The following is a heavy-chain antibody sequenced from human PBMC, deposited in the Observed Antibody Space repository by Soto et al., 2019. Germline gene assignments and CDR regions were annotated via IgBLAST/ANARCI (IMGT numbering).Heavy chain of an antibody. Sequence: PGGSLRLSXAASGFTFSYSSMAWVRQAPGKGLEWVSSIDYNSNYMFHADSVRGRFTISRDNARNSLYLQMHSLRAEDTAVYYCAREGSCANYVCLPDYWGQGTLVTVSS. J-gene: IGHJ4*02. CDR2: IDYNSNYM. V-gene: IGHV3-21*01. CDR1: GFTFSYSS. D-gene: IGHD2-8*01. CDR3: AREGSCANYVCLPDY.